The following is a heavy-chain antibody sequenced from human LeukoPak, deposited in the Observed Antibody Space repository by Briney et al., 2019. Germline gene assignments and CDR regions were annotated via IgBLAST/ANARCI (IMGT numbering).Heavy chain of an antibody. D-gene: IGHD5-12*01. J-gene: IGHJ4*02. CDR3: ARERVGYGGYVGYFDY. Sequence: SQTLSLTCAISGDSVSSNSAAWNWIRQSPSSGLEWLGRTYYRSKWYNDYAVSVKSRITINPDTSKNQFSLQLNSVTPEDTAVYYCARERVGYGGYVGYFDYWGQGTLVTVSS. V-gene: IGHV6-1*01. CDR1: GDSVSSNSAA. CDR2: TYYRSKWYN.